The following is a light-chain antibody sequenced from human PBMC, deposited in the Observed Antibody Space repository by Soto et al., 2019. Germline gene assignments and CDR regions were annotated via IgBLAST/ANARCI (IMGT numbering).Light chain of an antibody. V-gene: IGKV4-1*01. CDR3: QQYNNWPIT. J-gene: IGKJ5*01. Sequence: DIVMTQSPDSLSVSLGERATINCRSSQSLLYSSNNKNYLAWYQHKPGQPPKLLIYWASTRESGVPDRFSGSGSGTDFTLTISSLQAEDVAVYYCQQYNNWPITFGQGTRLEIK. CDR1: QSLLYSSNNKNY. CDR2: WAS.